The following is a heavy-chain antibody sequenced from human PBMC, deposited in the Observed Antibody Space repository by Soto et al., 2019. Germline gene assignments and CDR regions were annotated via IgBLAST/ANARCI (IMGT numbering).Heavy chain of an antibody. Sequence: QVRLVESGGGVVQPGRSLRLSCAASGFTFSSYAMYWVRQAPGKGLEWVAVISYDGSNKYYADSVKGRFTISRDNSKNTLYLQMNSLRAEDTAVYYCARAGCDGGRCYTLVGLRYGMDVWGQGTTVTVSS. CDR3: ARAGCDGGRCYTLVGLRYGMDV. CDR1: GFTFSSYA. J-gene: IGHJ6*02. D-gene: IGHD2-15*01. V-gene: IGHV3-30-3*01. CDR2: ISYDGSNK.